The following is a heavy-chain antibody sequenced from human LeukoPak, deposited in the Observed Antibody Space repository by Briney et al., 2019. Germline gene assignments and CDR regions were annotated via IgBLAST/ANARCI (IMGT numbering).Heavy chain of an antibody. J-gene: IGHJ4*02. CDR2: IIPIFGIA. D-gene: IGHD6-19*01. V-gene: IGHV1-69*04. CDR1: GGTFSSYA. Sequence: SVKVSCKASGGTFSSYAISWVRQAPGQGLEWMGRIIPIFGIANYAQKFQGRVTITADKSTSTAYMELSSLRSEDTAVYYCARGPHSSGWYLDYWGQGTLVTVSS. CDR3: ARGPHSSGWYLDY.